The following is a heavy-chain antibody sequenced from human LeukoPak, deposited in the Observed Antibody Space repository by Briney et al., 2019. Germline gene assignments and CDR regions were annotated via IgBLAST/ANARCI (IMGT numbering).Heavy chain of an antibody. V-gene: IGHV1-2*02. J-gene: IGHJ4*02. CDR3: ARDSYSGYVNY. D-gene: IGHD5-12*01. CDR1: GYTFTGYY. CDR2: INPNSGGT. Sequence: ASVKVSCKASGYTFTGYYMHWVRQAPGQGLEWMGWINPNSGGTNYAQKFKGRVTMTRDTSISTAYMGLSRLRSDDTAVYYCARDSYSGYVNYWGQGTLVTVSS.